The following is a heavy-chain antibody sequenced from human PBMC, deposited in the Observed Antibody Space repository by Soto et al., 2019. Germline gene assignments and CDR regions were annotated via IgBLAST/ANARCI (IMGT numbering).Heavy chain of an antibody. CDR2: ISGSGGST. CDR1: GFTFSSYA. D-gene: IGHD6-19*01. Sequence: GGSLRLSCAASGFTFSSYAMSWVRQAPGKGLEWVSAISGSGGSTYYADSVKGRFTISRDNSKNTLYLQMNSLRAEDTAVYYCAKDSLVRYSSGWFDPWGQGTLVTVSS. CDR3: AKDSLVRYSSGWFDP. V-gene: IGHV3-23*01. J-gene: IGHJ5*02.